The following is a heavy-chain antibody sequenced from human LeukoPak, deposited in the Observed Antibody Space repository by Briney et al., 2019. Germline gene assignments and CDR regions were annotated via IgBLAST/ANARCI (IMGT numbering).Heavy chain of an antibody. J-gene: IGHJ4*02. V-gene: IGHV4-59*08. CDR1: DGSISDYY. CDR2: VSNSGST. Sequence: SETLSLTCTVSDGSISDYYWSWIRQPPGKGLEWIGYVSNSGSTNYNPSLKSRVTISLDTSKIQFSLKLSSVTAADTAVYYCAKSSGGYFDHWGQGTLVTVSP. D-gene: IGHD6-19*01. CDR3: AKSSGGYFDH.